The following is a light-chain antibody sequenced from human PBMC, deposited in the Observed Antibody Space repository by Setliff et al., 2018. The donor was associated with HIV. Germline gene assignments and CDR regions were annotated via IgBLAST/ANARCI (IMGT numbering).Light chain of an antibody. Sequence: SYELTQPPSVSVAPGKTARITCGGNNIGNKSVHWYQQKPGQAPVLVIYYDSDRPPGIPERFSGSNSGNTATLTISRVEAGDEADYYCQVWDSSSDLGVFGTGTKVTVL. CDR2: YDS. V-gene: IGLV3-21*04. CDR3: QVWDSSSDLGV. J-gene: IGLJ1*01. CDR1: NIGNKS.